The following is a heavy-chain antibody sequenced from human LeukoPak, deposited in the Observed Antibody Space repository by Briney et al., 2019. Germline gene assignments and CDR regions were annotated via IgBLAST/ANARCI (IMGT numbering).Heavy chain of an antibody. CDR1: GGSFSGYY. Sequence: PSETLSLTCAVYGGSFSGYYWSWIRQPPGKGLEWIGEINHSGSTNYNPSLKSRVTISVDTSKNQFSLKLSSVTAADTAVYYCARGRGYCSSTSCLPYYSDYWGQGTLDTVSS. D-gene: IGHD2-2*01. CDR3: ARGRGYCSSTSCLPYYSDY. J-gene: IGHJ4*02. CDR2: INHSGST. V-gene: IGHV4-34*01.